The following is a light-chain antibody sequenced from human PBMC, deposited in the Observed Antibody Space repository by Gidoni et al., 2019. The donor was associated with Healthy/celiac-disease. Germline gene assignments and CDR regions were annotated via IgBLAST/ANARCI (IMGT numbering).Light chain of an antibody. CDR2: AAS. J-gene: IGKJ1*01. V-gene: IGKV1-39*01. CDR1: QSISSY. CDR3: QQSYSTPRT. Sequence: DIQMTQSPSSLSASVGDRVTITCRASQSISSYLNWYQQKPGKAPKLLIYAASSLQSGVPSRFSCSGSGTDFTLTIRSLRPEDFATYYCQQSYSTPRTFGQGTKVEIK.